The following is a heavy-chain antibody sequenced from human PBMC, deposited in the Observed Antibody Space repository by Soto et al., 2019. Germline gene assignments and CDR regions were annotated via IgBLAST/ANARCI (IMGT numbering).Heavy chain of an antibody. Sequence: QVQLQESGPGLVKPSQTLSLTCTVSGGSITSDYSCWSWIRQPPGEGLEWIGHIFDSGTTYTDPSLRSQVAISLDPSKSLFSLPLSSVTAADTAVYYCARGPSGDKVHYWGQGALVTVSS. CDR2: IFDSGTT. J-gene: IGHJ4*02. CDR1: GGSITSDYSC. V-gene: IGHV4-30-4*01. D-gene: IGHD7-27*01. CDR3: ARGPSGDKVHY.